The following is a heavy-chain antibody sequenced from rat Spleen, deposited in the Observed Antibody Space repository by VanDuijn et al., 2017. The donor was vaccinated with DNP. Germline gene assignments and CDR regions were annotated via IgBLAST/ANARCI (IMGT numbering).Heavy chain of an antibody. CDR2: ISTSGSRT. J-gene: IGHJ3*01. CDR3: ARHQGNYGGYSEPHWFAY. V-gene: IGHV5-25*01. D-gene: IGHD1-11*01. Sequence: EVQLVESGGGLVQPGRSLKLSCAASGFTFSNYYMAWVRQAPKKGLEWVATISTSGSRTYYPDSVKGRFTISRDNAKSSLYLQMNSLKSEDTATYYCARHQGNYGGYSEPHWFAYWGQGTLVTVSS. CDR1: GFTFSNYY.